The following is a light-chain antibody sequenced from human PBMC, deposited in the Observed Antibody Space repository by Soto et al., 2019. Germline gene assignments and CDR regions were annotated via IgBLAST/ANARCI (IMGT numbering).Light chain of an antibody. CDR2: GAS. V-gene: IGKV3-11*01. CDR3: QQRSNWPLT. CDR1: ESVSNN. J-gene: IGKJ4*01. Sequence: EIVMTQSPATLSLSPGERATLSCRASESVSNNLAWYQQKAGQAPRLLIYGASTRATGIPARFSGSGSETDFSLTISSLEPEDFAVYYCQQRSNWPLTFGGGTKVDIK.